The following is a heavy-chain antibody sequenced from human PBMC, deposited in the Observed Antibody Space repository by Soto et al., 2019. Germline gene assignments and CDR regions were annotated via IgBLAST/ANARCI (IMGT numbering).Heavy chain of an antibody. Sequence: GGSLRLSCAASGFSFSNYAMSWVRQAPGKGLEWVSVISESGGSTHYADSVRGRFTVSRDNSKNSLSLRMNSLRDEDTAVYFCAKRSPYSSGWYSPIFDYWGQGALVTVSS. D-gene: IGHD6-13*01. CDR3: AKRSPYSSGWYSPIFDY. V-gene: IGHV3-23*01. CDR2: ISESGGST. J-gene: IGHJ4*02. CDR1: GFSFSNYA.